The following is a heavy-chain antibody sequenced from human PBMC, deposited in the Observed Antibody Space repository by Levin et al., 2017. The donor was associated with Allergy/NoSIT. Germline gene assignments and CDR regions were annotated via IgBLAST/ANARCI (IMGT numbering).Heavy chain of an antibody. D-gene: IGHD3-10*01. J-gene: IGHJ4*02. Sequence: GGSLRLSCAASGFTFDDYTMHWVRQAPGKGLEWVSLISWDGGSTYYADSVKGRFTISRDNSKNSLYLQMNSLRTEDTALYYCAKERPQERFGEGGFDYWGQGTLVTVSS. V-gene: IGHV3-43*01. CDR1: GFTFDDYT. CDR2: ISWDGGST. CDR3: AKERPQERFGEGGFDY.